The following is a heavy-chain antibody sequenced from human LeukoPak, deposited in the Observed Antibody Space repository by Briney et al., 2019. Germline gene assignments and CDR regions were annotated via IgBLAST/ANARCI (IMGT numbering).Heavy chain of an antibody. D-gene: IGHD2-15*01. CDR1: GGTFSSYA. Sequence: ASVRVSCKASGGTFSSYAISWVRQAPGQGLEWMGIINPSGGSTSYAQKFQGRVTMTRDTSTSTVYMELSSLRSEDTAVYYCARVLEGLVGYCSGGSCYGGAFDIWGQGTMVTVSS. V-gene: IGHV1-46*01. CDR2: INPSGGST. J-gene: IGHJ3*02. CDR3: ARVLEGLVGYCSGGSCYGGAFDI.